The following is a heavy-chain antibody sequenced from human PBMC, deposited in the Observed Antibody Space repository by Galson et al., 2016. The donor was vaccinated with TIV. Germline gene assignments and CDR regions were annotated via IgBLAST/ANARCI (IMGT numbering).Heavy chain of an antibody. CDR2: VDPEDGQT. D-gene: IGHD2-8*02. CDR1: GYNFTDYF. V-gene: IGHV1-69-2*01. CDR3: TTVRLRGSGGMDV. Sequence: VKVSCKVSGYNFTDYFLHWMQQATGKSFEWMGHVDPEDGQTKYAPKFQGRITITADTSTDTAYMELTSLRSEDTAIYFCTTVRLRGSGGMDVWGQGTTVIASS. J-gene: IGHJ6*02.